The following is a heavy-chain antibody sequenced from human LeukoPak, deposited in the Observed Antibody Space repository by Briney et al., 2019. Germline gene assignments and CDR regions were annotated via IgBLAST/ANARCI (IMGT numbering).Heavy chain of an antibody. CDR2: ISADSYYT. CDR1: GFTFSSHA. Sequence: GGSLRLSCAASGFTFSSHAMSWVRQAPGKGLEWVSAISADSYYTYYADSVQGRFTISRDNSKNTLYLQMNSLRAEDTALYYCANSVDTSMGGNDYWGQGTLVTVSS. CDR3: ANSVDTSMGGNDY. J-gene: IGHJ4*02. D-gene: IGHD5-18*01. V-gene: IGHV3-23*01.